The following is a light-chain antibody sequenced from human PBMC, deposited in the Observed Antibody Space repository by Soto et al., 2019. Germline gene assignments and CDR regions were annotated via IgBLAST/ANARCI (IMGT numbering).Light chain of an antibody. Sequence: EIVLTQSPGTLSLSPGERATLSCRASQSMSSNYLAWYQQKPGQAPRLLIFGASGRATDISDRFSGSGSGTDFTLTISRLEPEDSAVYYCQHYGNSGVTFGQGTKLQI. CDR2: GAS. CDR3: QHYGNSGVT. J-gene: IGKJ2*01. CDR1: QSMSSNY. V-gene: IGKV3-20*01.